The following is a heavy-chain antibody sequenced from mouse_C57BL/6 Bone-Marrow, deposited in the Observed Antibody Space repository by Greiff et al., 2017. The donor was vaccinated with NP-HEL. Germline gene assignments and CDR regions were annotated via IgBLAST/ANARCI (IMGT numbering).Heavy chain of an antibody. Sequence: VQLQQSGPELVKPGASVKISCKASGYTFTDYYMNWVKQSHGQSLEWIGDINPNNGGTSYNQKFKGKATLTVDKSSSTAYMELRSLTSEDSAVYDCAREEGRGLFDYWGQGTTLTVSS. CDR2: INPNNGGT. V-gene: IGHV1-26*01. J-gene: IGHJ2*01. CDR3: AREEGRGLFDY. CDR1: GYTFTDYY.